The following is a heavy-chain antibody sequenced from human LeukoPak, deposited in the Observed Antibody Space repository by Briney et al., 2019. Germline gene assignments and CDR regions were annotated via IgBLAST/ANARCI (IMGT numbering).Heavy chain of an antibody. D-gene: IGHD3-16*02. V-gene: IGHV1-2*02. CDR2: INPNSGGT. J-gene: IGHJ4*02. CDR3: ARGFMITFGGVIVIFLD. CDR1: GYTFTGYY. Sequence: GASVKVSCKASGYTFTGYYMHWVRQAPGQGLEWMGWINPNSGGTNYAQKFQGRVTMTRDTSTSTAYMELSRLRSDDTAVYYCARGFMITFGGVIVIFLDWGQGTLVTVSS.